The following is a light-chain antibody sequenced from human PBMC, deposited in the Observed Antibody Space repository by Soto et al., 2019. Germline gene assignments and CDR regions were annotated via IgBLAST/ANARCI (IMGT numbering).Light chain of an antibody. CDR1: QSVSSNY. J-gene: IGKJ1*01. V-gene: IGKV3-20*01. Sequence: EIVLTQSPGTLSLSPGERATLSCRASQSVSSNYLAWYQQKPGQAPRLLIYGASTRATGIPDRFSGSGSGTDFTLTISRLEPEDFAVYFCHQYQTSPWTFGRGTKVDIK. CDR2: GAS. CDR3: HQYQTSPWT.